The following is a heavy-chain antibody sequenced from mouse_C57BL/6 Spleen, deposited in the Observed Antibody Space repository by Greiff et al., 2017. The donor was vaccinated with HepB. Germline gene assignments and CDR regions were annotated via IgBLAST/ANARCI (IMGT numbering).Heavy chain of an antibody. V-gene: IGHV1-50*01. D-gene: IGHD4-1*01. CDR1: GYTFTSYC. CDR3: ARKGGTNCDAMDY. Sequence: QVQLQQPGAELVKPGASVKLSCKASGYTFTSYCMQWVKQRPEQGLEWIGEIDPSDSYTNYNQKFKGKATLTVDTSSNTAYMQLSSLTSEDSAVYYCARKGGTNCDAMDYWGQGTSVTVSS. J-gene: IGHJ4*01. CDR2: IDPSDSYT.